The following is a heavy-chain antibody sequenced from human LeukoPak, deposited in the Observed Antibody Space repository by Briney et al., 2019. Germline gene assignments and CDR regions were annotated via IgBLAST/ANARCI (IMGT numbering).Heavy chain of an antibody. Sequence: PGGSLRLSCAASGFTFSSYGMHWVRQAPGKGLEWVAVISYDGSNKYYADSVKGRFTISRDNAKNSLYLQMNSLRAEDTALYYCAKSYGNSYYFDYWGQGTLVTVSS. J-gene: IGHJ4*02. CDR1: GFTFSSYG. CDR3: AKSYGNSYYFDY. CDR2: ISYDGSNK. V-gene: IGHV3-30*18. D-gene: IGHD4-4*01.